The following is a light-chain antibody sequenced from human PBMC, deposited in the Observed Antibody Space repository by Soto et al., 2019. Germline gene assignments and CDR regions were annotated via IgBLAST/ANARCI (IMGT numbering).Light chain of an antibody. V-gene: IGLV2-14*01. CDR3: SSYTSSSTL. Sequence: QSALIQPASVSGSPGQSITIPCTGTSSDVGSYNYVSWYQQHPGKAPKLMIYEVSDRPSGISSRFSGSKSGNTASLTISGLQTEDGADYYCSSYTSSSTLFGTGTKVTVL. CDR1: SSDVGSYNY. CDR2: EVS. J-gene: IGLJ1*01.